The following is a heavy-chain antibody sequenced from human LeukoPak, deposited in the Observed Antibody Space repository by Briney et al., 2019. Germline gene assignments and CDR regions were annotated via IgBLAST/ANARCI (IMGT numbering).Heavy chain of an antibody. J-gene: IGHJ4*02. Sequence: SVKVSCKASGGTFSSYAISWVRQAPGQGLEWMGRIIPILGIANYAQKFQGRVTITADKSTSTAYMELSSLRSEDTAVYYCARDPGSSWPETGYWGQGTLVTVSS. CDR2: IIPILGIA. D-gene: IGHD6-13*01. CDR3: ARDPGSSWPETGY. CDR1: GGTFSSYA. V-gene: IGHV1-69*04.